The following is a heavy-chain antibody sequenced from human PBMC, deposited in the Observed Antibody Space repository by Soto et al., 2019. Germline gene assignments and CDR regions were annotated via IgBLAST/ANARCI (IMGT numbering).Heavy chain of an antibody. CDR2: IYHSGST. J-gene: IGHJ6*02. D-gene: IGHD2-8*01. CDR3: ARGGYCTNGVCYYYYGMDV. CDR1: GGSISSGGYS. V-gene: IGHV4-30-2*01. Sequence: QLQLQESGSGLVKPSQTLSLTCAVSGGSISSGGYSWSWIRQPPGKGLEWIGYIYHSGSTYYNPSLKSRVTISVDRSKNQFSLKLSSVTAADTAVYYCARGGYCTNGVCYYYYGMDVWGQGTTVTVSS.